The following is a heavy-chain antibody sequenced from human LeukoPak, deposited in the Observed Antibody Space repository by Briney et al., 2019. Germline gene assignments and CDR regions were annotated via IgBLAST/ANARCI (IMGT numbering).Heavy chain of an antibody. Sequence: PGGSLRLSCTASGFTFDDHGMSWVRQAPGKGLEWVSGINWNGGSTGYADSVKGRFTISRDNAENSLYLQMNSLRAEDTAVYYCAREHYFYYMDGWGKGTTVTVSS. V-gene: IGHV3-20*04. CDR3: AREHYFYYMDG. CDR1: GFTFDDHG. CDR2: INWNGGST. J-gene: IGHJ6*03.